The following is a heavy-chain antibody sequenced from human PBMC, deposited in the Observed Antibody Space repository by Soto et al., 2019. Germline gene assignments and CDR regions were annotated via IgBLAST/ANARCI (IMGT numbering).Heavy chain of an antibody. CDR3: ARGSKAGDGYNSVDYYYYGMDV. CDR1: GFTFSTYG. V-gene: IGHV3-30*03. J-gene: IGHJ6*02. Sequence: QVQLVESGGGVVQPLRSLRLSCAVSGFTFSTYGMHWVRQAPGKGLEWVAVISYDGNYIYYADSVKGRFIISRDNSKYTLYLQMNSLRGEDTAVYYCARGSKAGDGYNSVDYYYYGMDVWGQGTTVTVSS. D-gene: IGHD5-12*01. CDR2: ISYDGNYI.